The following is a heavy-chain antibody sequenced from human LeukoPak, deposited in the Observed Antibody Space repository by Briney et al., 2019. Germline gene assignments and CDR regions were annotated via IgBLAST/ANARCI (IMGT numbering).Heavy chain of an antibody. CDR3: ARGGYYYDSSGYSDY. V-gene: IGHV1-18*01. CDR1: GYTFTSYG. Sequence: GASVKVSCKASGYTFTSYGISWVRQAPGQGLEWMGWISAYNGNTNYAQKLQGRVTMTTDTSTSTAYMELRSLRSDDTAVYYCARGGYYYDSSGYSDYWGQGTLVTVSS. CDR2: ISAYNGNT. J-gene: IGHJ4*02. D-gene: IGHD3-22*01.